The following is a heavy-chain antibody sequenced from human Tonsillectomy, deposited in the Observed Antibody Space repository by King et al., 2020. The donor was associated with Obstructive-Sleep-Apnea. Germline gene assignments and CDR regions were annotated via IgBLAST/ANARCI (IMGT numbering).Heavy chain of an antibody. Sequence: QLQESGPGLVKPSETLSLTCTVSGSSISSYYWSWIRQPPGKGLEWIGYIYYSGSTNYNPSLKSRVTISEDTSKNQFSLELSSVTAADTAVYYCARVGGDSGRYHQYWYFDLWGRGTLVTVSS. CDR1: GSSISSYY. J-gene: IGHJ2*01. D-gene: IGHD1-26*01. V-gene: IGHV4-59*01. CDR2: IYYSGST. CDR3: ARVGGDSGRYHQYWYFDL.